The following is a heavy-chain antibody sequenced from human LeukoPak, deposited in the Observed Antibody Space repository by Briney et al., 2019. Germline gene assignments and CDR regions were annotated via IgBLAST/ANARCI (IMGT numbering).Heavy chain of an antibody. V-gene: IGHV4-59*08. D-gene: IGHD1-26*01. Sequence: SETLSLTCTVSGGSISSYYWSWIRQPPGKGLEWIGYIYYSGSTNYNPSLKSRVTISVDTSKNQFSLKLSSVTAADTAVYYCASIVGVTNWFDPWGQGTLVTVSS. J-gene: IGHJ5*02. CDR1: GGSISSYY. CDR2: IYYSGST. CDR3: ASIVGVTNWFDP.